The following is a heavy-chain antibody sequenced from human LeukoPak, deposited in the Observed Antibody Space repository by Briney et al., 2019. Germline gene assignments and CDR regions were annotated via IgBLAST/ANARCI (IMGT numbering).Heavy chain of an antibody. CDR3: ARRSPDDSEYYYDSSGSPPNAFDI. CDR2: ISSSGSTK. J-gene: IGHJ3*02. Sequence: GPLRLSCAASGFTFSDYYISWIRQPPGRGLGWVSYISSSGSTKYYADSVKGRFTISRNNAKNSLYLQMNSLRAEDTAVYYCARRSPDDSEYYYDSSGSPPNAFDIWGQGTMVTVSS. V-gene: IGHV3-11*01. D-gene: IGHD3-22*01. CDR1: GFTFSDYY.